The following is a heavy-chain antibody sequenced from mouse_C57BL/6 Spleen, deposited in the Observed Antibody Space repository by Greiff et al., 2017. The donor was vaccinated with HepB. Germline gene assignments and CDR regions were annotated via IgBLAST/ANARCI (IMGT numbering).Heavy chain of an antibody. CDR1: GYTFTSYW. CDR3: ARSAYDYDVRFFDY. CDR2: INPSNGGT. V-gene: IGHV1-53*01. D-gene: IGHD2-4*01. J-gene: IGHJ2*01. Sequence: VKLQQSGTELVKPGASVKLSCKASGYTFTSYWMHWVKQRPGQGLEWIGNINPSNGGTNYNEKFKSKATLTVDKSSSTAYMQLSSLTSEDSAVYYCARSAYDYDVRFFDYWGQGTTLTVSS.